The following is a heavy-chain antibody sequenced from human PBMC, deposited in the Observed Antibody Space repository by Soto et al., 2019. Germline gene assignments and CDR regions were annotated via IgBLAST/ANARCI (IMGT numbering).Heavy chain of an antibody. V-gene: IGHV1-58*01. Sequence: SVKVSCKASESTFTNSAVQWVRQGRGQSLEWIGWIVVGSGNTNYAQKFQERVTITTDMSTSTAYMELSSLRSEDTAVYYCAAGLHRDSSAYYAPPPYNSDYWGQGPLVTVSS. CDR1: ESTFTNSA. D-gene: IGHD3-22*01. CDR2: IVVGSGNT. CDR3: AAGLHRDSSAYYAPPPYNSDY. J-gene: IGHJ4*02.